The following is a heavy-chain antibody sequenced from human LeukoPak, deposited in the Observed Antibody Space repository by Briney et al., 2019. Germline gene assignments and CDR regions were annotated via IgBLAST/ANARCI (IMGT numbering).Heavy chain of an antibody. CDR3: AKEDEADSSSWYGGDY. CDR2: IWHDASHT. D-gene: IGHD6-13*01. V-gene: IGHV3-33*06. J-gene: IGHJ4*02. CDR1: GFSFSTYA. Sequence: GGSLRLSCAASGFSFSTYAMHWVRQAPGKGLEWVALIWHDASHTFYTDSVKGRFTISRDNSKNTLYLQMNSLRAEDTAVYYCAKEDEADSSSWYGGDYWGQGTLVTVSS.